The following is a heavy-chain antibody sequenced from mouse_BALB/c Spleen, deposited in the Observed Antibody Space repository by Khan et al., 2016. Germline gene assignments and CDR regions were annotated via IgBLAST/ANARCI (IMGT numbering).Heavy chain of an antibody. J-gene: IGHJ4*01. Sequence: EVALVESGGGLVKPGGSLKLSCAASGFTFSSYAMSWVRQTPEKRLEWVATISSGGSYTYYPDSVKGRFTISRDNAKNTLYLQMSSLRSEDTAMYYCARHTRRGAMDYWGQGTSVTVSS. CDR2: ISSGGSYT. CDR3: ARHTRRGAMDY. D-gene: IGHD2-12*01. V-gene: IGHV5-9-3*01. CDR1: GFTFSSYA.